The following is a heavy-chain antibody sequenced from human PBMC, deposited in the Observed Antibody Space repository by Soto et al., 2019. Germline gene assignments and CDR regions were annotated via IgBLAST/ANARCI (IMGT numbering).Heavy chain of an antibody. CDR3: ARHVDGDYVFLDY. J-gene: IGHJ4*02. CDR2: IYYSGST. D-gene: IGHD4-17*01. Sequence: SETLSLTCTVSGGSISSYYWSWIRQPPGKGLEWIGYIYYSGSTNYNPSLKSRVTISVDTSKNQFSLKLSSVTAADTAVYYCARHVDGDYVFLDYWGQGTLVTVSS. V-gene: IGHV4-59*08. CDR1: GGSISSYY.